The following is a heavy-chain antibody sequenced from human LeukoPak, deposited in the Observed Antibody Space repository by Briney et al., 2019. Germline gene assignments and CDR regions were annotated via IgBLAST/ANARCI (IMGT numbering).Heavy chain of an antibody. CDR1: GFTFSSYA. D-gene: IGHD4-17*01. CDR2: ISGSGGST. CDR3: AKSRRAVRYYYYGMDV. V-gene: IGHV3-23*01. Sequence: GGSLRLSCAASGFTFSSYAMSWVRRAPGKGLEWVSAISGSGGSTYYADSVKGRFTISRDNSKNTLYLQMNSLRAEDTAVYYCAKSRRAVRYYYYGMDVWGQGTTVTVSS. J-gene: IGHJ6*02.